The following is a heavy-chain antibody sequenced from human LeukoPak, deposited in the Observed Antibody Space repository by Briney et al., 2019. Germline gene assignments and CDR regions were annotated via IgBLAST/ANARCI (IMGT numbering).Heavy chain of an antibody. J-gene: IGHJ1*01. CDR1: GFDFVTSV. CDR2: IIVGSGNT. Sequence: ASVKVSCKTSGFDFVTSVIHWVRQARGQRLEWIGEIIVGSGNTKYGEKFQERATIGRDMSTSTVYVELTSLRSGDTAVYYCARDFELSSGYYSHWGQGTLVTVSS. V-gene: IGHV1-58*02. D-gene: IGHD3-22*01. CDR3: ARDFELSSGYYSH.